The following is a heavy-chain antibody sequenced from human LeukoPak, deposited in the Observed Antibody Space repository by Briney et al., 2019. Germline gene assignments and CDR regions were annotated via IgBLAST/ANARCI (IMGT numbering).Heavy chain of an antibody. V-gene: IGHV3-23*01. Sequence: PGGSLRLSCAASGFIFSDYYMSWVRQAPGKGLEWVSAISGSGGSTYYADSVKGRFTISRDNSKNTLYLQMNSLRAEDTAVYYCAKGGQNVLRYFDWLPRGAFDIWGQGTMVTVSS. D-gene: IGHD3-9*01. J-gene: IGHJ3*02. CDR1: GFIFSDYY. CDR2: ISGSGGST. CDR3: AKGGQNVLRYFDWLPRGAFDI.